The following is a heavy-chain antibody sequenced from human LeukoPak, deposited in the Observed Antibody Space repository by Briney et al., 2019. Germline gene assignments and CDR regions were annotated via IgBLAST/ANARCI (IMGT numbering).Heavy chain of an antibody. J-gene: IGHJ4*02. V-gene: IGHV3-21*01. CDR2: ISSSSSYI. CDR1: GFTFSSYS. Sequence: GGTLRLSCAASGFTFSSYSMNWVRQAPGKGLEWVSSISSSSSYIYYADSVKGRFTISRDNAKNSLYLQMNSLRAEDTAVYYCARGPGTTEFDYWGQGTLVTVSS. CDR3: ARGPGTTEFDY. D-gene: IGHD1-1*01.